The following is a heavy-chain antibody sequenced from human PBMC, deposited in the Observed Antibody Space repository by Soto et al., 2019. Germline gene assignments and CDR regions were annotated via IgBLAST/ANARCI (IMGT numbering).Heavy chain of an antibody. Sequence: ASVKVSCKASGGTFSSYTISWVRQAPGQGLEWMGRIIPILGIANYAQKFQGRVTITADKSTSTAYMELSSLRSEDTAVYYCASVQHLVPAAMSRDDYYYYYMDVWGKGTTVTVSS. CDR1: GGTFSSYT. CDR2: IIPILGIA. D-gene: IGHD2-2*01. CDR3: ASVQHLVPAAMSRDDYYYYYMDV. J-gene: IGHJ6*03. V-gene: IGHV1-69*02.